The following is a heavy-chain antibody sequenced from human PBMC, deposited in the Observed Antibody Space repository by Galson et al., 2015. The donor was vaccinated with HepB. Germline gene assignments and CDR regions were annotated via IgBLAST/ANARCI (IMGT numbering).Heavy chain of an antibody. CDR2: VSQSGSI. D-gene: IGHD3-3*01. V-gene: IGHV4-34*01. Sequence: ETLSLTCALYGGSFSAYYWSWIRQPPGKGLECFGEVSQSGSINFNPSLKSRVTISLDTSKNQFSLKLTSVTAADTAVYYCAGERPNFKAFDIWGQGTMVTVSS. CDR1: GGSFSAYY. J-gene: IGHJ3*02. CDR3: AGERPNFKAFDI.